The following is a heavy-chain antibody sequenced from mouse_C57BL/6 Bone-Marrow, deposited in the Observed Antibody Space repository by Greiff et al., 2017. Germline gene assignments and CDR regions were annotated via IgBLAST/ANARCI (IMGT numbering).Heavy chain of an antibody. D-gene: IGHD2-12*01. J-gene: IGHJ4*01. V-gene: IGHV14-2*01. CDR1: GFNIKDYY. CDR2: IDPEDGET. Sequence: EVQLQQSGAELVKPGASVKLSCTASGFNIKDYYMHWVKQRTEQGLEWIGRIDPEDGETKYAPKFQGKATLTANTSSNTAYLQLSSLTSEDTAVYYCARGDYNYDNYAIDYWGQGTSVTVSS. CDR3: ARGDYNYDNYAIDY.